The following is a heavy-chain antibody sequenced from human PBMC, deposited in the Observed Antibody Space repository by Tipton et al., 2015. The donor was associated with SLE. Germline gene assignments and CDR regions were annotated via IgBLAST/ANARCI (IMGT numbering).Heavy chain of an antibody. D-gene: IGHD1-1*01. CDR2: IYYSGST. J-gene: IGHJ3*02. CDR3: AREGAGTTPYAFDI. Sequence: TLSLTCAVYGGSFSSYYWSWIRQPPGKGLEWIGYIYYSGSTNYNPSLKSRVTTSVDTSKNQFSLKLSSVTAADTAVYYCAREGAGTTPYAFDIWGQGTMVTVSS. CDR1: GGSFSSYY. V-gene: IGHV4-59*12.